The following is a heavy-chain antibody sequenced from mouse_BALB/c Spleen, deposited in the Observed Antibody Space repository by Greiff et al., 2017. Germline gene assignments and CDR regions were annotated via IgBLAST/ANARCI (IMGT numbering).Heavy chain of an antibody. Sequence: DVMLVESGGGLVQPKGSLKLSCAASGFTFNTYAMNWVRQAPGKGLEWVARIRSKSNNYATYYADSVKDRFTISRDDSQSMLYLQMNNLKTEDTAMYYCVRDSWDGSFDYWGQGTTLTVSS. D-gene: IGHD4-1*01. CDR1: GFTFNTYA. J-gene: IGHJ2*01. CDR3: VRDSWDGSFDY. CDR2: IRSKSNNYAT. V-gene: IGHV10-1*02.